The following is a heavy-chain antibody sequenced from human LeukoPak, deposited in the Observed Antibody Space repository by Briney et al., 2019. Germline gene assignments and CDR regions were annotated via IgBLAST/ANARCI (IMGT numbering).Heavy chain of an antibody. CDR1: GGSISSYY. Sequence: KPSETLSLTCTVSGGSISSYYWSWIRQPPGKGLEWIGYIYYSGSTNYNPSLKSRVTISVDTSKNQFSLKLSSVTAADTAVYYCAREGYYDSSGYYWFDPWGQGTLVTVAS. CDR2: IYYSGST. D-gene: IGHD3-22*01. V-gene: IGHV4-59*01. CDR3: AREGYYDSSGYYWFDP. J-gene: IGHJ5*02.